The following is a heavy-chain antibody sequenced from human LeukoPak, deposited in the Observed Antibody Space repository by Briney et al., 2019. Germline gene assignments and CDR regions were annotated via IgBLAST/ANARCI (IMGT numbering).Heavy chain of an antibody. CDR1: GGSISSYY. CDR2: IYTSGST. J-gene: IGHJ4*02. D-gene: IGHD6-13*01. Sequence: SETLSLTCTVSGGSISSYYWSWIRQPAGKGLEWIGRIYTSGSTNYNPSLKSRVTMSVDTSKNQFSLKLSSVTAADTAVYYCARYQSRIAAAGYFDYWGQGTLVTVSS. CDR3: ARYQSRIAAAGYFDY. V-gene: IGHV4-4*07.